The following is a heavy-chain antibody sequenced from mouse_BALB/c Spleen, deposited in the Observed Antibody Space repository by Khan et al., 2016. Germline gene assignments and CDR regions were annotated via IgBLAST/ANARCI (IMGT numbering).Heavy chain of an antibody. CDR1: GYTFSSYW. D-gene: IGHD2-4*01. V-gene: IGHV1-9*01. CDR3: ARGDDYDGFAY. Sequence: QVQLQQSGAELIKPGASVKISCKATGYTFSSYWIEWVKQGPGHGLEWIGEILPGSGHTNYNEKFKDKATFTADTSSNTAYMQLNSLTSEDSAVXYCARGDDYDGFAYWGQGTLVTVS. J-gene: IGHJ3*01. CDR2: ILPGSGHT.